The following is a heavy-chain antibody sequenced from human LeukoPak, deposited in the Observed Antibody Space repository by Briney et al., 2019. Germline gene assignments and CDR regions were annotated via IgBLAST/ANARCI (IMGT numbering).Heavy chain of an antibody. V-gene: IGHV1-46*01. D-gene: IGHD3-9*01. CDR2: INPSGGST. CDR1: GYTFTGYY. CDR3: ARVQGRYDILTASYDY. J-gene: IGHJ4*02. Sequence: ASVKVSCKASGYTFTGYYMHWVRQAPGQGLEWMGIINPSGGSTSYAQKFQGRVTMTRDTSTSTVYMELSSLRSEDTAVYYCARVQGRYDILTASYDYWGQGTLVTVSS.